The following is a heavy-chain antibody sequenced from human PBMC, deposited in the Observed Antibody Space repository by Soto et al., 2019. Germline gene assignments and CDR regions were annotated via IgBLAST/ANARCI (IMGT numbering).Heavy chain of an antibody. CDR1: GFTFSDYY. D-gene: IGHD6-13*01. V-gene: IGHV3-11*01. CDR3: ASRIAAAGEPRGYNWFDP. CDR2: ISSSGSTI. Sequence: GGSLRLSCAASGFTFSDYYMSWIRQAPGKGLEWVSYISSSGSTIYYADSVKGRFTISRDNAKNSLYLQMNSLRAEDTAVYYCASRIAAAGEPRGYNWFDPWGQGTLVTVSS. J-gene: IGHJ5*02.